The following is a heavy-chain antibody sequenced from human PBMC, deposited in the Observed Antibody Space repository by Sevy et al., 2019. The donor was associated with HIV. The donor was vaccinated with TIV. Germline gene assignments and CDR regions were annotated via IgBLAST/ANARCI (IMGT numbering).Heavy chain of an antibody. CDR1: GFTFSAYS. Sequence: GGSLRLSCAASGFTFSAYSMNWVRQAPGKGLEWLSYISSSSGTIYYADSVKGQFTISRDNAKSSLYLQMNGLRAEDTAVYYCARAGGDCYSKNECWFVSWGQGTLVTVSS. J-gene: IGHJ5*01. CDR3: ARAGGDCYSKNECWFVS. V-gene: IGHV3-48*01. CDR2: ISSSSGTI. D-gene: IGHD2-21*01.